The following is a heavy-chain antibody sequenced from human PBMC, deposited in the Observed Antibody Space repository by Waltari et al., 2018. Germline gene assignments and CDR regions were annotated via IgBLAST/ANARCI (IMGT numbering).Heavy chain of an antibody. V-gene: IGHV4-59*01. J-gene: IGHJ6*03. Sequence: QVQLQESGPGLVKPSETLSLTCTVSGGSISSYYWSWIRQPPGKGLEWIGYIYYSGSTNYNASLKSRVTISVDTSKNQFSLKLSSVTAADTAVYYCARERIAAAGYYYYYMDVWGKGTTVTVSS. D-gene: IGHD6-13*01. CDR1: GGSISSYY. CDR3: ARERIAAAGYYYYYMDV. CDR2: IYYSGST.